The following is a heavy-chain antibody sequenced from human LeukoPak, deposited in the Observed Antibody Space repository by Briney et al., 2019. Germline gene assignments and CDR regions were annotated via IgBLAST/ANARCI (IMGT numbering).Heavy chain of an antibody. CDR3: ARRGLPDV. D-gene: IGHD2-15*01. Sequence: GGSLRLSCAASGFTVSSTYMTWVRQAPGTGLEWVANIKQDGSEKYYVDSVKGRFTISRDNAKNSLYLQMNSLRVEDTAVYYCARRGLPDVWGKGTTVTVSS. J-gene: IGHJ6*03. CDR2: IKQDGSEK. V-gene: IGHV3-7*01. CDR1: GFTVSSTY.